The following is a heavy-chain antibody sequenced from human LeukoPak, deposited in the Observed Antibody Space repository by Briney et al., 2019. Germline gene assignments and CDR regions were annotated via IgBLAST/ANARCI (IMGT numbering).Heavy chain of an antibody. J-gene: IGHJ4*02. CDR3: PRKYDSSGYFDY. CDR1: GFTFIRYA. D-gene: IGHD3-22*01. Sequence: PGGSLRLSCEASGFTFIRYAMSWVRQAPGKGLEWVPTISGNGDSAYYADSVKGRFTISRDNSMNTLYLQMDSLRAEDTAVYYCPRKYDSSGYFDYWGQGTLATVSS. CDR2: ISGNGDSA. V-gene: IGHV3-23*01.